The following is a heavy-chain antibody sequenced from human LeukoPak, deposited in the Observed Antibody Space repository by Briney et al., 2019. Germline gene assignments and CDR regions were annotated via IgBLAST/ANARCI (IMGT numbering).Heavy chain of an antibody. Sequence: ASVKVSCKASGYSFTGYYMHWVRQAPGQGLEWMGWINPSSGGTNYAQKFQGRVTTTSDTSISTAYMELSSLRSDDTAMYYCARASGSDFDYWGQGTLVTVSS. CDR3: ARASGSDFDY. CDR2: INPSSGGT. J-gene: IGHJ4*02. CDR1: GYSFTGYY. D-gene: IGHD5-12*01. V-gene: IGHV1-2*02.